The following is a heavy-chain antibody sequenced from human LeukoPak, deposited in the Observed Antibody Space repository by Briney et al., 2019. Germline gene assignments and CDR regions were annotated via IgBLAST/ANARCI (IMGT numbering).Heavy chain of an antibody. D-gene: IGHD1-1*01. J-gene: IGHJ4*02. CDR3: VRENWNDAPFFDY. Sequence: ASVKVSCKTSGYTFATYPVNWVRQAPGQGLEWLGWINTNTGDPTYAQGFTGRFVLSLDTSVSTAYLQIRSLRSEDTAVYYCVRENWNDAPFFDYWGQGTLVTVPS. V-gene: IGHV7-4-1*01. CDR2: INTNTGDP. CDR1: GYTFATYP.